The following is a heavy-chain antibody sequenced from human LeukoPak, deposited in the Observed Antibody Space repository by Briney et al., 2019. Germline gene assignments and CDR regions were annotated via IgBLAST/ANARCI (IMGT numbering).Heavy chain of an antibody. CDR2: INHSGST. CDR3: ARERSYCSGGSCYSRGLQH. CDR1: GGSISCGGYY. J-gene: IGHJ1*01. D-gene: IGHD2-15*01. Sequence: SQTLSLTCTVSGGSISCGGYYWSWIRQPPGKGLEWIGEINHSGSTNYNPSLKSRVTISVDTSKNQFSLKLSSVTAADTAVYYCARERSYCSGGSCYSRGLQHWGQGTLVTVSS. V-gene: IGHV4-30-2*01.